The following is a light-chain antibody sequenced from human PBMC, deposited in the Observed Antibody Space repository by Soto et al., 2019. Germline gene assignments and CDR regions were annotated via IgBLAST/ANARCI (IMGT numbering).Light chain of an antibody. Sequence: QSALTQPPSASGSPGQSVTISCTGTSSDLGFYNYVSWYQQHPGRAPKLMIYEVSKRPSGVPDRFSGSKSGNTASLTVSGLQAEDEADYYCSSYAGSNSFVFGSGTKLTVL. CDR2: EVS. V-gene: IGLV2-8*01. CDR1: SSDLGFYNY. J-gene: IGLJ1*01. CDR3: SSYAGSNSFV.